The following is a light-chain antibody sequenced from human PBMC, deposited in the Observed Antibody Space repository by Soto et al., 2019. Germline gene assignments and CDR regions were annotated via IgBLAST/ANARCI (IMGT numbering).Light chain of an antibody. V-gene: IGLV2-23*01. CDR2: AGD. CDR1: SLGVGNDNI. J-gene: IGLJ1*01. Sequence: QSSPTQHGFVFGSPSQSNPNLCPGTSLGVGNDNIVSWYQQHPGKAPILLIYAGDQRPSGISNRFSGSNSGNTASLTISGLQAEDEAVYYCCSYGGYSTYVFAPGTKVTVL. CDR3: CSYGGYSTYV.